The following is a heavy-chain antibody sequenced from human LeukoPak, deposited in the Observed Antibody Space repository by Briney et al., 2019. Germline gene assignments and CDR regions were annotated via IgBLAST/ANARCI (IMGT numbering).Heavy chain of an antibody. J-gene: IGHJ4*02. CDR3: ARAGYSSSIVNLDY. CDR2: IYYSGST. D-gene: IGHD6-6*01. V-gene: IGHV4-59*01. CDR1: GGSISSYY. Sequence: PSETLSLTCTVSGGSISSYYWSWIRQPPGKGLEWIGYIYYSGSTNYNPSLKSRVTISVDTSKNQFSLKLSSVTAADTAVYYCARAGYSSSIVNLDYWGQGTLVTVSS.